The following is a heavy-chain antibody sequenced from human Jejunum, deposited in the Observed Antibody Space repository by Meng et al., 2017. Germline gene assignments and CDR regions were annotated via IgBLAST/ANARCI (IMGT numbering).Heavy chain of an antibody. CDR1: GFTFSSYD. CDR2: ISESGGST. J-gene: IGHJ4*02. CDR3: VKLRAAAGTSRGYFDY. V-gene: IGHV3-23*01. D-gene: IGHD6-13*01. Sequence: GGSLRLSCAASGFTFSSYDMGWVRQAPGEGLQWVSSISESGGSTYYADSVKGRFTISRDNSKNTLFLQINSLRAEDTAVYYCVKLRAAAGTSRGYFDYWGQGTLVTVSS.